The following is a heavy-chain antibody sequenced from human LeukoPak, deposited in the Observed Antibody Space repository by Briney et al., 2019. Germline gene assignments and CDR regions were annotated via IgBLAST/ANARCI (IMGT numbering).Heavy chain of an antibody. CDR2: IKSKTDGGTT. J-gene: IGHJ5*02. V-gene: IGHV3-15*01. Sequence: GGSLRLSCAASRCTYAWMSRVRQTPGKGLEWVGRIKSKTDGGTTDYAAPVKGRFTISRDDSKNTLYLQMNSLKTEDTAVYYCATFRHRSFDPWGQGSLVTVSS. CDR3: ATFRHRSFDP. CDR1: RCTYAW.